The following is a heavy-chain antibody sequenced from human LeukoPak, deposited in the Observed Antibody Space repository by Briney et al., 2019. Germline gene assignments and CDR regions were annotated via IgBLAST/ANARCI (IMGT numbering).Heavy chain of an antibody. CDR2: ISAYNGNT. J-gene: IGHJ3*02. CDR3: ARMGIYWAAAAGDDAFDI. Sequence: ASVNVSCKASGYTFTSYGISWVRQAPGQGLEWMGWISAYNGNTNYAQKLQGRVTMTTDTSTSTAYMELRSLRAEDTAVYYCARMGIYWAAAAGDDAFDIWGQGTMVTVSS. D-gene: IGHD6-13*01. CDR1: GYTFTSYG. V-gene: IGHV1-18*01.